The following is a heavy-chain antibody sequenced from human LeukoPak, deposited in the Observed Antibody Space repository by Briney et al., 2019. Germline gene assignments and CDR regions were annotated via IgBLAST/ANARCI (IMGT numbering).Heavy chain of an antibody. V-gene: IGHV4-39*01. CDR1: GGSISSSTYY. J-gene: IGHJ4*02. CDR3: VRGSTLRHYQY. Sequence: SETLSLTCTVSGGSISSSTYYWGWIRRPPGKGLEWIGSIYYSGSTYYNPSLKSRTTVSADTSKNQFSLKLSSVTAADTAVYYCVRGSTLRHYQYWGQGTLVTVSS. D-gene: IGHD3-16*01. CDR2: IYYSGST.